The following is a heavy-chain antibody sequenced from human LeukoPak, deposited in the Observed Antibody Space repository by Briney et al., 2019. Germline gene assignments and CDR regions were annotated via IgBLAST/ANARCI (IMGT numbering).Heavy chain of an antibody. V-gene: IGHV1-69*06. J-gene: IGHJ5*02. D-gene: IGHD6-19*01. Sequence: GASVKVSCKASGGAFSSYAISWVRQAPGQGLEWMGGIIPIFGTANYAQKFQGRVTITADKSTSTAYMELSSLRSEDTAVYYCARDLHSSGWSLFDPWGQGTLVTVSS. CDR1: GGAFSSYA. CDR3: ARDLHSSGWSLFDP. CDR2: IIPIFGTA.